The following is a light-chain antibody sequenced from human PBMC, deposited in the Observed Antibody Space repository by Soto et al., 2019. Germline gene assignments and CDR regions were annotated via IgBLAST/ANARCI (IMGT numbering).Light chain of an antibody. J-gene: IGKJ3*01. Sequence: DIQMTQSPSSLSASVGDRVTITCRASQGISNYLAWYQQKPGKVPKLLIYAASTLPSGVPSRFSGSGSGTDFTLTISGLQPEDVATYYCQKYNSAPRTFGPGTKVDIK. V-gene: IGKV1-27*01. CDR2: AAS. CDR3: QKYNSAPRT. CDR1: QGISNY.